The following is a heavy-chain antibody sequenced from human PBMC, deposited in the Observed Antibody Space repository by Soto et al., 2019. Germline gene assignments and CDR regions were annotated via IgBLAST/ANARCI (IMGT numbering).Heavy chain of an antibody. CDR2: MDPDSGNT. Sequence: QVQLVQSGAEVKKPGASVKVSCKASGYTCTTYDINWMRQAPGQGLEWLGWMDPDSGNTGYEQKFQGRVTMTRSTSISTAYMELSSLTSEDTAIYYCAKNKRKTGDFDFWGQGTLVTVSS. CDR3: AKNKRKTGDFDF. D-gene: IGHD7-27*01. CDR1: GYTCTTYD. V-gene: IGHV1-8*01. J-gene: IGHJ4*02.